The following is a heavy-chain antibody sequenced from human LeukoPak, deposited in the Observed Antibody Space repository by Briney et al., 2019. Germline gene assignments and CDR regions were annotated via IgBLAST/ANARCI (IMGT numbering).Heavy chain of an antibody. V-gene: IGHV4-39*07. CDR1: GGSISSSSSY. Sequence: PSETLSLTCTVSGGSISSSSSYWGWIRQPPGQGLEWIGNIFYSGSTYFNPSLKSRVAISVDTSKSQFSLKLNSVTAADTAVYYCARYPLVAGYNWVAYDYWGQGTLVTVSS. CDR2: IFYSGST. CDR3: ARYPLVAGYNWVAYDY. D-gene: IGHD5-24*01. J-gene: IGHJ4*02.